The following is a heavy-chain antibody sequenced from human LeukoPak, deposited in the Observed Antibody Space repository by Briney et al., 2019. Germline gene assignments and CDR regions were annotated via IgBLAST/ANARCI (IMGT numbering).Heavy chain of an antibody. CDR2: MKQDGSEK. D-gene: IGHD2-2*01. Sequence: GGSLRLSCAASGFTFSSYWMSWVRQAPGKGLEWVANMKQDGSEKYYVDSVKGRFTISRDNAKNSLYLQMNSLRAEDTAVYYCARDQRYCSSSSCPWEPFDYWGQGTLVTVSS. V-gene: IGHV3-7*05. CDR1: GFTFSSYW. CDR3: ARDQRYCSSSSCPWEPFDY. J-gene: IGHJ4*02.